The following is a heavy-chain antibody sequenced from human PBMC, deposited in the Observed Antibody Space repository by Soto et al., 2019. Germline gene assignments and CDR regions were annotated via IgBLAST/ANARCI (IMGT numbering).Heavy chain of an antibody. CDR3: ARATVPDYDILTGYYWQNWFDP. V-gene: IGHV4-34*01. D-gene: IGHD3-9*01. Sequence: SETLSLTCAVYGGSFSGYYWSWIRQPPGKGLEWIGEINHSGSTNYNPSLKSRVTISVDTSKNQFSLKLSSVTAADTAVYYCARATVPDYDILTGYYWQNWFDPWGQGTLVTVSS. J-gene: IGHJ5*02. CDR2: INHSGST. CDR1: GGSFSGYY.